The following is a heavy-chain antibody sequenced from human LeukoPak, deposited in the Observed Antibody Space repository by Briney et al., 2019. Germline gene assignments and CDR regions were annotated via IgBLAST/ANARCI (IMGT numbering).Heavy chain of an antibody. CDR2: ISAYNGDT. CDR1: GYTFSNYA. J-gene: IGHJ4*02. D-gene: IGHD3-22*01. CDR3: ARDYYDSSGYLPFDY. Sequence: ASVKVSCKSSGYTFSNYAISWVRQAPGQGLEWMGWISAYNGDTKYAQKLQGRVTMTTDTSTSTAYMELRSLRSDDTAVYYCARDYYDSSGYLPFDYWGQGSPVTVS. V-gene: IGHV1-18*01.